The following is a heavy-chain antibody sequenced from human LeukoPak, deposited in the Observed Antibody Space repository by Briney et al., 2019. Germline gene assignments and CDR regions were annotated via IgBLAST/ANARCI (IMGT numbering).Heavy chain of an antibody. V-gene: IGHV1-2*02. CDR2: INPNSGGT. Sequence: SEHVSCKDSGYTFNGYYMQWVRQAPGQGLEWMGWINPNSGGTKHAQMFQGRVTMTRDTSISTAYMEPSRLRSDDTAVYYCARDHDYYESSGYYGKNWGQGTLVTVSS. D-gene: IGHD3-22*01. CDR3: ARDHDYYESSGYYGKN. J-gene: IGHJ4*02. CDR1: GYTFNGYY.